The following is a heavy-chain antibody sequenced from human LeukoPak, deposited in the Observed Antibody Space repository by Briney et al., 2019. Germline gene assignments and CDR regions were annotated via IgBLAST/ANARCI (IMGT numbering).Heavy chain of an antibody. CDR3: AKRPRDSTGYYLGAFDF. Sequence: GGSLRLSCAASGFTFSNYAMTWVRQAPGKGLEWVSGISASGGTTYYADSVRGRFTISRDNSKNTLFLQMNSLRAEDTAVYYCAKRPRDSTGYYLGAFDFWGLGTMVTFSS. D-gene: IGHD3-22*01. V-gene: IGHV3-23*01. CDR1: GFTFSNYA. J-gene: IGHJ3*01. CDR2: ISASGGTT.